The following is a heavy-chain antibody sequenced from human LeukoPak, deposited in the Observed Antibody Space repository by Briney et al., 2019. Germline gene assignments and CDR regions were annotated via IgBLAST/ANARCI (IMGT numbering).Heavy chain of an antibody. CDR1: GGSISSYY. D-gene: IGHD3-22*01. V-gene: IGHV4-59*08. CDR3: ARGGYYYDSSGYYYPFDY. Sequence: SETLSLTCTVSGGSISSYYWSWIRQPPGKGLEWIGYIYYSGSTYYNPSLKSRVTMSVDTSKNQFSLRLSSVTAADTAVYYCARGGYYYDSSGYYYPFDYWGQGTLVTVSS. J-gene: IGHJ4*02. CDR2: IYYSGST.